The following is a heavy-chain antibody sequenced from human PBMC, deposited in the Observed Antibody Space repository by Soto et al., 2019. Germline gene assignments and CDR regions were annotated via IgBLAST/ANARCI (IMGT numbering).Heavy chain of an antibody. CDR2: IYYSGST. J-gene: IGHJ6*02. Sequence: SETLSLTCTVSGGSISSSSYYWGWIRQPPGKGLEWIGSIYYSGSTYYNPSLKSRVTISVDTSKNQFSLKLSSVTAADTAVYCCARLEGFYGMDVWGQGTTVTVS. CDR1: GGSISSSSYY. D-gene: IGHD1-1*01. CDR3: ARLEGFYGMDV. V-gene: IGHV4-39*01.